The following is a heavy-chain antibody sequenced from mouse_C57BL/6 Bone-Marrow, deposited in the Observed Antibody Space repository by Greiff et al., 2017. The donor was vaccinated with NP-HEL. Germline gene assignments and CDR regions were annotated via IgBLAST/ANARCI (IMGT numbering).Heavy chain of an antibody. Sequence: VQLQESGPGLVQPSQSLSITCTASGFSLTSYGVHWVRQSPGKGLEWLGVIWSGGSTDYNAAFISRLSISKDNSKSQVFFKMNSLQADDTAIYYCASGSSYVYVYWGQGTSVTVSS. CDR2: IWSGGST. V-gene: IGHV2-2*01. D-gene: IGHD1-1*01. J-gene: IGHJ4*01. CDR1: GFSLTSYG. CDR3: ASGSSYVYVY.